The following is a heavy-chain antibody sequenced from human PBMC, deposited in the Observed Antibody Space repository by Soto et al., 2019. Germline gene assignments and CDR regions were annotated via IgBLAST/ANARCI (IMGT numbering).Heavy chain of an antibody. CDR1: RFTFSGYE. CDR3: ARDPTHRYYDSSGDYGMDV. Sequence: LRLSCAASRFTFSGYEMNWVRQAPGKGLEWVSYISSSGSTRYYADSVKGRFTISRDNAKNSLFLQMNSLRAEDTAVYYCARDPTHRYYDSSGDYGMDVWGQGTTVTVSS. CDR2: ISSSGSTR. V-gene: IGHV3-48*03. J-gene: IGHJ6*02. D-gene: IGHD3-22*01.